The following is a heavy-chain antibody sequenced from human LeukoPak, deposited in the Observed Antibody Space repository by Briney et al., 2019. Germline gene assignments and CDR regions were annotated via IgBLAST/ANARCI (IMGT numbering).Heavy chain of an antibody. CDR3: AGSGSYYSQYYFDY. CDR1: GGSFSGYY. J-gene: IGHJ4*02. CDR2: INHSGST. Sequence: SETLSLTCAVYGGSFSGYYWSWIRQPPGKGLEWIGEINHSGSTNYIPSLKSRVTISVDTSKNQFSLKLSSVTAADTAVYYCAGSGSYYSQYYFDYWGQGTLVTVSS. V-gene: IGHV4-34*01. D-gene: IGHD3-10*01.